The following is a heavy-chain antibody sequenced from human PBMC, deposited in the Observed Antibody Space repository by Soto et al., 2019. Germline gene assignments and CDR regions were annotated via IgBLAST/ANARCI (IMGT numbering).Heavy chain of an antibody. J-gene: IGHJ4*02. CDR2: INHSGST. CDR3: ARGPAVWGSYRVDY. V-gene: IGHV4-34*01. Sequence: LSLTCAVYGGSFSGYYWSWIRQPPGKGLEWIGEINHSGSTNYNPSLKSRVTISVDTSKNQFSLKLSSVTAADTAVYYCARGPAVWGSYRVDYWGQGTLVTVSS. CDR1: GGSFSGYY. D-gene: IGHD3-16*02.